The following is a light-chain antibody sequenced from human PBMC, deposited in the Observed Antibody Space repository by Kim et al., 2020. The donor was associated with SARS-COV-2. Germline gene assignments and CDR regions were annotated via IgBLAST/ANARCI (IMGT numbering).Light chain of an antibody. J-gene: IGKJ4*01. Sequence: DIVMTQSPLSLPVTPGEPASISCRSSQSLLHSNGYNYLDWYLQKPGQSPQLLIYLGSNRASGVPDRFSGSGSGTDFTLKISRVEAEDGGVYYCMQALQTLGTFGGGTKVDIK. V-gene: IGKV2-28*01. CDR2: LGS. CDR1: QSLLHSNGYNY. CDR3: MQALQTLGT.